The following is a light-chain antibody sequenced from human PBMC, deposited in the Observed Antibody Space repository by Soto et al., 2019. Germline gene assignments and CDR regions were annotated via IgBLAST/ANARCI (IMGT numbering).Light chain of an antibody. V-gene: IGKV3-11*01. CDR3: QQRSNWPRT. J-gene: IGKJ1*01. CDR1: QSVGTY. CDR2: DAS. Sequence: DIVLTQSPATLSLSPGERATLSCRASQSVGTYLAWYQQKPGQAPRLLIYDASNRATGVPARFSGSGSGTDFTLTISSLESEDFAVYYCQQRSNWPRTFGQGTKVDNK.